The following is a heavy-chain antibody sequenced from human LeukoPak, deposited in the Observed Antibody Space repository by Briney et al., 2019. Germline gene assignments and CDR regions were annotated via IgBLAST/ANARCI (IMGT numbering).Heavy chain of an antibody. CDR2: TREDGGER. CDR1: GFTVSSNY. V-gene: IGHV3-7*01. D-gene: IGHD2-21*01. J-gene: IGHJ3*02. CDR3: ARVARLGDAFDI. Sequence: GGSLRLSCAASGFTVSSNYMSWVRQAPGKGLEWVANTREDGGERYYVDSVKGRFTISRDNAKNSLYLQMNSLRAEDTAVYYCARVARLGDAFDIWGQGTMVTVSS.